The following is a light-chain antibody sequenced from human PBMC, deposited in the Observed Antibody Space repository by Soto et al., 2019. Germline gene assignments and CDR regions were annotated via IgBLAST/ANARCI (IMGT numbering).Light chain of an antibody. Sequence: QSALTQPASVSGSPGQSITISCTGTSSDVGGYNYVSWYQQHPGKAPKLMIYDVSNRPSGVSNRFSGSKSGNTASLTISGLLAEDEADYYCSSYTSSSRLVFGGGIKLTVL. CDR1: SSDVGGYNY. CDR2: DVS. J-gene: IGLJ2*01. CDR3: SSYTSSSRLV. V-gene: IGLV2-14*01.